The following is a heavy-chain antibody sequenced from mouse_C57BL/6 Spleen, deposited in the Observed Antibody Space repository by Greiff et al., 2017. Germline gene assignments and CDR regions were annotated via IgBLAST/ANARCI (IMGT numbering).Heavy chain of an antibody. CDR2: ISSGSSTI. D-gene: IGHD1-1*01. CDR1: GFTFSDYG. J-gene: IGHJ3*01. Sequence: DVMLVESGGGLVKPGGSLKLSCAASGFTFSDYGMHWVRQAPEKGLEGVAYISSGSSTIYYADTVKGRFTISRDNAKNTLFLQMTSLRSEDTAMYYCARGYYYGSAGFAYWGQGTLVTVSA. CDR3: ARGYYYGSAGFAY. V-gene: IGHV5-17*01.